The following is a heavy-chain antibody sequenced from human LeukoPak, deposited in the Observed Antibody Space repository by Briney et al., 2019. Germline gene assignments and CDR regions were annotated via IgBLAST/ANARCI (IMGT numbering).Heavy chain of an antibody. Sequence: GGSLRLSCAASGFTFSSYWMHWVRQAPEKGLVWVTRINTDGSSTSYADSVKGRFTISRDNAKNTLFLQMNSLRAEDTAVYYCARVGSGTTRDYWGQGTLVTVSS. V-gene: IGHV3-74*01. CDR2: INTDGSST. J-gene: IGHJ4*02. CDR1: GFTFSSYW. CDR3: ARVGSGTTRDY. D-gene: IGHD1/OR15-1a*01.